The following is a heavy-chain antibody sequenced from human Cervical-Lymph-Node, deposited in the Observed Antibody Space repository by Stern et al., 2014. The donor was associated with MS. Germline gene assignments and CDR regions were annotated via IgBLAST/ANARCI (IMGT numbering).Heavy chain of an antibody. CDR1: GFTFSSYG. CDR2: ISYDGNHK. D-gene: IGHD3-3*01. V-gene: IGHV3-30*03. Sequence: VQLLESGGAVVQPGRSLRLSCAASGFTFSSYGMHWVRQAPGKGLEWVTVISYDGNHKYYAASVKGRFTISRDNSKTPLNLKLTSVTPADPVIYSCARAYEDTSILFDPWGQEPWSPSPQ. CDR3: ARAYEDTSILFDP. J-gene: IGHJ5*02.